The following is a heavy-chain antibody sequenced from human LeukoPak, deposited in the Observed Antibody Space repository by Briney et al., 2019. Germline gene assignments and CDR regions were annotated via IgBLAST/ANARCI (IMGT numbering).Heavy chain of an antibody. J-gene: IGHJ4*02. D-gene: IGHD1-14*01. Sequence: GESLKISCKGAGYSFTSYWIGCVRQMPGKGLEWMGIIHPGDSDTRYSPSFQGQVTISVDKSVSTAYLQWSSLKASDTAMYYCAGLSHRYFDNWGQGTLVTVSS. V-gene: IGHV5-51*01. CDR3: AGLSHRYFDN. CDR2: IHPGDSDT. CDR1: GYSFTSYW.